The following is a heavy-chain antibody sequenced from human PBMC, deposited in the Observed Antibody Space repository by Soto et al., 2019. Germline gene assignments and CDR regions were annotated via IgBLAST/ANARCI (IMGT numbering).Heavy chain of an antibody. CDR3: ARIGASYFYYMDV. CDR2: ISYDGSNK. D-gene: IGHD2-21*01. V-gene: IGHV3-30*03. CDR1: GFTFIKYG. Sequence: QVHLVESGGGGVQPGRSLRLSCAASGFTFIKYGIHWVRQAPGKGLEWVAAISYDGSNKYYGDSVKGRFTISRDYSKNTLYIQMNSPRAEDSAVYFCARIGASYFYYMDVLGEGTTVTVTS. J-gene: IGHJ6*03.